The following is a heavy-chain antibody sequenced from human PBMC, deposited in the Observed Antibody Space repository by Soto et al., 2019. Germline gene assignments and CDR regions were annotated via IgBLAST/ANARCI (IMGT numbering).Heavy chain of an antibody. CDR3: ARLGGYCSTTGCYGYYAMDV. J-gene: IGHJ6*02. CDR1: GGSISSSNYY. V-gene: IGHV4-39*01. CDR2: IYYSGNT. Sequence: SETLSLTCTVSGGSISSSNYYWGWIRQPPGKGLEWIGSIYYSGNTYYNPSLKSRVTMSVDTSKNQFSLKLSSVTAADTAVYYCARLGGYCSTTGCYGYYAMDVWGQGTKVTVSS. D-gene: IGHD2-2*01.